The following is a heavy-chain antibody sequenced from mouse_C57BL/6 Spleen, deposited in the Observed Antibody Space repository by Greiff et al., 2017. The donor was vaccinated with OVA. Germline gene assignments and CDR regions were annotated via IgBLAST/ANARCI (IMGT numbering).Heavy chain of an antibody. CDR2: IHPNSGST. V-gene: IGHV1-64*01. Sequence: VQLQQSGAELVKPGASVKLSCKASGYTFTSYWMHWVKQRPGQGLEWIGMIHPNSGSTNYNEKFKSKATLTVDKSSSTAYMQLSSLTSEDSAVYYCARGDYDVDYYAMDYWGQGTSVTVSS. D-gene: IGHD2-4*01. CDR1: GYTFTSYW. J-gene: IGHJ4*01. CDR3: ARGDYDVDYYAMDY.